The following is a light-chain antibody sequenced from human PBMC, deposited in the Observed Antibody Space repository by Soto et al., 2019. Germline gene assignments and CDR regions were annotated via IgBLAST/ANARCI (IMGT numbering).Light chain of an antibody. CDR1: QSISSW. CDR2: KAS. Sequence: DIQMTQSPSTLSASVGDRVTITCRASQSISSWLAWYQQKPGKAPKLLIYKASSLESGVPSRFSGSGSGTDFTLTISSLEPEDFAIYYCQQRISWPPYTFGQGTKVDIK. J-gene: IGKJ2*01. CDR3: QQRISWPPYT. V-gene: IGKV1-5*03.